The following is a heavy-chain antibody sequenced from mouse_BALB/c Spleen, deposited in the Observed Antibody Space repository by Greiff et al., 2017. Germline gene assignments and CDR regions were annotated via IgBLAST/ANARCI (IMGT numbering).Heavy chain of an antibody. CDR2: INPYNDGT. J-gene: IGHJ4*01. CDR1: GYTFTSYV. D-gene: IGHD2-12*01. CDR3: ARGDYSFYAMDY. Sequence: EVHLVESGPELVKPGASVKMSCKASGYTFTSYVMHWVKQKPGQGLEWIGYINPYNDGTKYNEKFKGKATLTSDKSSSTAYMELSSLTSEDSAVYYCARGDYSFYAMDYWGQGTSVTVSS. V-gene: IGHV1-14*01.